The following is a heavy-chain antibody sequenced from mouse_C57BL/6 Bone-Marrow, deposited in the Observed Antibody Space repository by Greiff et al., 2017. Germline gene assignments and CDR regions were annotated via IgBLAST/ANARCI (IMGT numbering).Heavy chain of an antibody. Sequence: QVQLQQPGAELVMPGASVKLSCKASGYTFTSYWMHWVKQRPGQGLEWIGEIDPSDSYTNYNQKFKGKSTLTVDKSSSTAYMQLSSLTSEDSAVYYCARRNGYYPYWYFDVWGTGTTVTVSS. D-gene: IGHD2-3*01. CDR3: ARRNGYYPYWYFDV. J-gene: IGHJ1*03. CDR2: IDPSDSYT. V-gene: IGHV1-69*01. CDR1: GYTFTSYW.